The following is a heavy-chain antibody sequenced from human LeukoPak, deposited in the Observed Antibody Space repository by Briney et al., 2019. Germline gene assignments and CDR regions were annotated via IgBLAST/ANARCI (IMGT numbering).Heavy chain of an antibody. CDR3: AREGMTTVPFSAFDI. J-gene: IGHJ3*02. Sequence: GGSLRLSCAASGFTFSSYEMNWVRQAPGKGLEWVSYISSSGSTIYYADSVKGRFTISRDNAKNSLYLQMNSLRAEDTAVYYCAREGMTTVPFSAFDIWGQGTMVTVSS. CDR1: GFTFSSYE. V-gene: IGHV3-48*03. D-gene: IGHD4-17*01. CDR2: ISSSGSTI.